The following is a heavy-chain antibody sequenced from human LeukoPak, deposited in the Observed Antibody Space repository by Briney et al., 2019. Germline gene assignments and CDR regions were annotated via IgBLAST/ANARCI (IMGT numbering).Heavy chain of an antibody. Sequence: PSETLSLTCTVSGGSISSYYWGWIRQPPGKGLEWIGSIYHSGSTYYNPSLKSRVTISVDTSKNQFSLKLSSVTAADTAVYYCARGEIQRAFDYWGQGTLVTVSS. V-gene: IGHV4-39*07. CDR2: IYHSGST. CDR3: ARGEIQRAFDY. CDR1: GGSISSYY. D-gene: IGHD5-18*01. J-gene: IGHJ4*02.